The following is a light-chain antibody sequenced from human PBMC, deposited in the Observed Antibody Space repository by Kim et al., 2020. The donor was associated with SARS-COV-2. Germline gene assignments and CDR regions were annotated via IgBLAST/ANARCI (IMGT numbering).Light chain of an antibody. CDR1: QTILYNSNNKNY. CDR3: QQYFGTPVT. J-gene: IGKJ1*01. Sequence: ATINCKSSQTILYNSNNKNYLAWYQQKPGQPPKLLIYWASTRESGVPDRFSGSGSGTDFTLTISSLQAEDVAVYYCQQYFGTPVTFGQGTKVDIK. CDR2: WAS. V-gene: IGKV4-1*01.